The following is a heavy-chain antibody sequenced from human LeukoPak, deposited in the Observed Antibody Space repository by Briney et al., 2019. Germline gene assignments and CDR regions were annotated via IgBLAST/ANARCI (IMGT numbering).Heavy chain of an antibody. CDR3: AKDMYYYDSSGYVY. CDR2: ISWNSGSI. D-gene: IGHD3-22*01. CDR1: GFTFDDYA. J-gene: IGHJ4*02. V-gene: IGHV3-9*01. Sequence: GGSLRLSCAASGFTFDDYAMHWVRQAPGKGLEWVSGISWNSGSIGYADSVKGRFTISRDNAKNSLYLQMNSLRAEDTALYYCAKDMYYYDSSGYVYWGQGTLVTVSS.